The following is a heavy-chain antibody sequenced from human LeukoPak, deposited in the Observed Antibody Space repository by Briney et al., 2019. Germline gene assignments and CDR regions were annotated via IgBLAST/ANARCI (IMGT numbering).Heavy chain of an antibody. J-gene: IGHJ4*02. D-gene: IGHD3-10*01. V-gene: IGHV3-30*18. CDR2: ISYDGGNK. CDR3: AKVFEVRGARRPKDY. CDR1: GFTFSDYG. Sequence: GGSLRLSCAASGFTFSDYGMHWVRQAPGKGLERVALISYDGGNKFYADSVRDRFTISRDNSKNTLSLQMNSLRIEDTAVYYCAKVFEVRGARRPKDYWGQGTLVTVSS.